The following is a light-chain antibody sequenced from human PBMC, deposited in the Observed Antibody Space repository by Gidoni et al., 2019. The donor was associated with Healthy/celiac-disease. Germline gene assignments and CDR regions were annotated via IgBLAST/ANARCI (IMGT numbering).Light chain of an antibody. J-gene: IGKJ2*01. V-gene: IGKV3-20*01. Sequence: EIVLTQSPGTLSLSPGERATLSCRASQSVSSSYLAWYQQKPGQAPRLLIPGASSRATGIPDRFSGSGSGTDFPLTLSRLEPEDFAVYYCQQYGSSPYTFGQGTKLEIK. CDR2: GAS. CDR3: QQYGSSPYT. CDR1: QSVSSSY.